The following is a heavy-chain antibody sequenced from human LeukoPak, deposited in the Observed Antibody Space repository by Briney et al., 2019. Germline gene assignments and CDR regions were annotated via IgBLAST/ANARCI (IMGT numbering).Heavy chain of an antibody. CDR1: GYTFTSYG. D-gene: IGHD3-9*01. V-gene: IGHV1-18*04. Sequence: ASVKVSCKASGYTFTSYGICWVRQAPGQGLEWMGWISAYNGNTNYAQKLQGRVTMTTDTSTSTAYMELRSLRSDDTAVYYCARDRGYDILTGYYYGHWFDPWGQGTLVTVSS. J-gene: IGHJ5*02. CDR2: ISAYNGNT. CDR3: ARDRGYDILTGYYYGHWFDP.